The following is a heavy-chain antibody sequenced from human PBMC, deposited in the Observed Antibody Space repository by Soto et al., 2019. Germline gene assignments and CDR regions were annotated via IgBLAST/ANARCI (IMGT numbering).Heavy chain of an antibody. CDR1: GFTFSSYS. CDR2: ISSSSSYI. V-gene: IGHV3-21*01. CDR3: ARDYYRFNSGYGFSVDV. J-gene: IGHJ6*02. Sequence: GGSLRLSCAASGFTFSSYSMNWVRQAPGKGLEWVSSISSSSSYIYYADSVKGRFTISRDNAKNSLYLQMNSLRAEDTAVYYCARDYYRFNSGYGFSVDVWGQGTTVTVSS. D-gene: IGHD5-12*01.